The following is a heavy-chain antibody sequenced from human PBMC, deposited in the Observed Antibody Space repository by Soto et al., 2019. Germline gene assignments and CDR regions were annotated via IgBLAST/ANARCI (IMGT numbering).Heavy chain of an antibody. CDR3: AKVFRFRSWQNFDN. V-gene: IGHV3-30*02. CDR2: IWYDGSNK. CDR1: GFTFSSYG. D-gene: IGHD6-13*01. Sequence: GGSLRLSCAASGFTFSSYGMHWVRQAPGKGLEWVAVIWYDGSNKYYADSVKGRFTISRDNSKNTLYLQMHSLRAEDTAVYYCAKVFRFRSWQNFDNWGQGTLVSVSS. J-gene: IGHJ4*02.